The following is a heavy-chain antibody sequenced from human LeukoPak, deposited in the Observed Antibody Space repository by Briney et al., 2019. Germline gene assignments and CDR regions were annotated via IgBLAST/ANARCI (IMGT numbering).Heavy chain of an antibody. J-gene: IGHJ6*02. CDR3: AKDIYGSGGLYGMDV. CDR2: IRSKAYGGTA. V-gene: IGHV3-49*04. D-gene: IGHD3-10*01. CDR1: GFTFGDYA. Sequence: GGSLRLSCTASGFTFGDYAMSWVRQAPGKGLEWVGFIRSKAYGGTAEYAASVKGRFTISRDDSKSIAYLQMNSLRAEDTALYYCAKDIYGSGGLYGMDVWGQGTTVTVSS.